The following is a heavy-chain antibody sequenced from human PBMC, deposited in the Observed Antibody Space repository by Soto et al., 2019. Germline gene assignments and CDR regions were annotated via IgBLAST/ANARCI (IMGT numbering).Heavy chain of an antibody. Sequence: GGSLRLSCAASGFTFNTYGMHWLRQAPGKGLEWVAGIRYDGSNQYYADSVKGQFTISRDNSKNTLYMQMDSLRADDTAVYYCARDFTAGATYSGPSYYAMDVWGQGTTVTVYS. CDR1: GFTFNTYG. CDR2: IRYDGSNQ. J-gene: IGHJ6*02. V-gene: IGHV3-33*08. D-gene: IGHD1-26*01. CDR3: ARDFTAGATYSGPSYYAMDV.